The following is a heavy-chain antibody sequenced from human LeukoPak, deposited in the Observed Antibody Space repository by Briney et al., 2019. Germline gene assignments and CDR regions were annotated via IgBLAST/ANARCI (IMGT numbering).Heavy chain of an antibody. CDR2: INQDGSQI. V-gene: IGHV3-7*01. D-gene: IGHD5-24*01. CDR1: GFSFSTNW. CDR3: AIQGGWLISSFDN. Sequence: GGSLRLSCAASGFSFSTNWMTWVRQAPGKGLEWVANINQDGSQIYYLDSVRGRFTISRDNAKNSLYLQMNSLSAEDTAMYYCAIQGGWLISSFDNWGQGTLVTVSS. J-gene: IGHJ4*02.